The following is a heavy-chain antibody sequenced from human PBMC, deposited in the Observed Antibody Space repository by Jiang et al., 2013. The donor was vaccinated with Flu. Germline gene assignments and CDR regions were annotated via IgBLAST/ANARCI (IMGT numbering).Heavy chain of an antibody. J-gene: IGHJ6*02. CDR3: ARDCNWDHRHPPYYYYYYGMDV. CDR1: GYTFTSYG. CDR2: ISAYNGNT. Sequence: SGAEVKKPGASVKVSCKASGYTFTSYGISWVRQAPGQGLEWMGWISAYNGNTNYAQKLQGRVTMTTDTSTSTAYMELRSLRSDDTAVYYCARDCNWDHRHPPYYYYYYGMDVWGQGTTVTVSS. V-gene: IGHV1-18*01. D-gene: IGHD7-27*01.